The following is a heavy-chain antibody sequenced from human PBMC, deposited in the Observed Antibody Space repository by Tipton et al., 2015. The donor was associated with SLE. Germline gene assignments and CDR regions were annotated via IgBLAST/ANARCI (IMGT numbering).Heavy chain of an antibody. V-gene: IGHV3-33*08. CDR3: AREDDSNSPIFDS. Sequence: SLRLSCAASGFSFRNYGMHWVRQAPGKGLEWVAVIWYDGSNKYYADSVKGRFTISRDNAKNSLYLQMHSLRAEDTAVYYCAREDDSNSPIFDSWGQGIPVTVSA. D-gene: IGHD6-6*01. J-gene: IGHJ4*02. CDR1: GFSFRNYG. CDR2: IWYDGSNK.